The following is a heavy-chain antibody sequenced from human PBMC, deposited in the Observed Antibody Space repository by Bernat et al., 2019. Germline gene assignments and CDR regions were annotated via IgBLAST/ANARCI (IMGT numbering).Heavy chain of an antibody. V-gene: IGHV4-59*01. D-gene: IGHD3/OR15-3a*01. CDR1: GGSISSYY. CDR3: ARGILDLHSYYYYMDV. J-gene: IGHJ6*03. Sequence: QVQLQESGPGLVKPSETLSLTCTVSGGSISSYYWSWIRQPPGKGLEWIGYIYYSGSTNYNPSLKSRVTISVDTSKNPFSLKLSSVTAADTAVYYCARGILDLHSYYYYMDVWGKGTTVTVSS. CDR2: IYYSGST.